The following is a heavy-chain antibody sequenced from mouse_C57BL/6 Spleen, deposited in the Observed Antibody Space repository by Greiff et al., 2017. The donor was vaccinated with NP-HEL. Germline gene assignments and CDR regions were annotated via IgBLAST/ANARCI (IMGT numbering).Heavy chain of an antibody. D-gene: IGHD1-1*01. CDR2: IYPSDSET. Sequence: VKLQQPGAELVRPGSSVKLSCKASGYTFTSYWMDWVKQRPGQGLEWIGNIYPSDSETHYNQKFKDKATLTVDKSSSTAYMQLNSLTSEDSAVYYCAIEDYGREGGPFDYWGQGTTLTVSS. V-gene: IGHV1-61*01. CDR3: AIEDYGREGGPFDY. J-gene: IGHJ2*01. CDR1: GYTFTSYW.